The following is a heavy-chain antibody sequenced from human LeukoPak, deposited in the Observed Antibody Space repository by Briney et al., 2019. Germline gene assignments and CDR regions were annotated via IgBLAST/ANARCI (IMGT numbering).Heavy chain of an antibody. CDR1: GFTFSSYA. J-gene: IGHJ4*02. Sequence: GRSLRLSCAASGFTFSSYAMRWVRQAPGKGLEWVAFISYDGSNKYYADSVKGRFTISRDNSKNTLYLQMNSLRAEDTAVYYCARAVTTTSPFDYWGQGTLVTVSS. D-gene: IGHD5-12*01. V-gene: IGHV3-30*04. CDR2: ISYDGSNK. CDR3: ARAVTTTSPFDY.